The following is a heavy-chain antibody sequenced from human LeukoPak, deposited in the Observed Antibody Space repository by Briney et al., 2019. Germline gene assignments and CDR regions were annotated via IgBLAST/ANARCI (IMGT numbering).Heavy chain of an antibody. V-gene: IGHV4-39*07. CDR1: GGSISSSSYY. D-gene: IGHD1/OR15-1a*01. CDR2: IYYSGST. Sequence: KSSETLSLTCTVSGGSISSSSYYWGWIRQPPGKGLEWIGSIYYSGSTYYNPSLKSRVTISVDTSKNQFSLKLSSVTAADTAVYYCARDIGWVANPPLEHQAADYWGQGTLVTVSS. J-gene: IGHJ4*02. CDR3: ARDIGWVANPPLEHQAADY.